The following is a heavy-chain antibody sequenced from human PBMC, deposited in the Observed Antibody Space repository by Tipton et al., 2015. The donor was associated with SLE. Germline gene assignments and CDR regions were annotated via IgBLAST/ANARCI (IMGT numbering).Heavy chain of an antibody. Sequence: TLSLTCTVSGASTNTKYWTWIRQSPGKGLEWIGYANRNEGTKIKSSLKSRVTISVDTSKNQFSLKLSSVTAADSALYYCLGYCSSTACRSTYQYFYMDVWGKGTTVTVSS. CDR3: LGYCSSTACRSTYQYFYMDV. CDR2: ANRNEGT. J-gene: IGHJ6*03. V-gene: IGHV4-59*12. CDR1: GASTNTKY. D-gene: IGHD2-2*03.